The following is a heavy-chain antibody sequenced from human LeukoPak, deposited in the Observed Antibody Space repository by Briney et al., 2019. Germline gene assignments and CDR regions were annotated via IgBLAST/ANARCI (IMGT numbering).Heavy chain of an antibody. CDR3: ARHGGDYRYGSGYHSYYYIDV. CDR2: IYPGDSDT. J-gene: IGHJ6*03. D-gene: IGHD3-10*01. Sequence: GESLKISWKASGYIFTSYWIGWVRQVPGKGLEWMGLIYPGDSDTRYSPSFRGQVTISADKSTSTAYLQWSSLKASDTAMYYCARHGGDYRYGSGYHSYYYIDVWGKGTMVTVSS. V-gene: IGHV5-51*01. CDR1: GYIFTSYW.